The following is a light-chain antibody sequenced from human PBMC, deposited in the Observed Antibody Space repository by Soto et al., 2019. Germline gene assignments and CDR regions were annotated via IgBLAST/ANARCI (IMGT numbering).Light chain of an antibody. V-gene: IGKV1-5*03. J-gene: IGKJ3*01. CDR1: QTISSW. CDR2: KAS. Sequence: DIPMTQSPSTLSGSVGDRVTITCRASQTISSWLAWYQQKPGKAPKLLIYKASTLKSGVPSRFSGSGSGTEFTLTISRLEPEDFAVYYCQQYGRSPTFGPGTNV. CDR3: QQYGRSPT.